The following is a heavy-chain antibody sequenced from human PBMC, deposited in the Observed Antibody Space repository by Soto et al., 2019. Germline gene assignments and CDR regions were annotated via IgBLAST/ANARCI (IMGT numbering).Heavy chain of an antibody. Sequence: GGSLRLSCAASGFTFSSYAMSWVRQAPGKGLEWVSSISSSSSYIYYADSVKGRFTISRDNAKNSLYLQMNSLRAEDTAVYYCARDLGNAFDIWGQGTMVTVSS. D-gene: IGHD1-1*01. CDR3: ARDLGNAFDI. V-gene: IGHV3-21*01. CDR1: GFTFSSYA. J-gene: IGHJ3*02. CDR2: ISSSSSYI.